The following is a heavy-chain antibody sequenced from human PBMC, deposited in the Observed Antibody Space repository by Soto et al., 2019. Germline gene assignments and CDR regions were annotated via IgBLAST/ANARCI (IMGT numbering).Heavy chain of an antibody. CDR2: IIPIFGTA. V-gene: IGHV1-69*13. CDR3: ARKGHDYYDSIGSYYGMDV. CDR1: GGTFSSYA. D-gene: IGHD3-22*01. Sequence: SVKVSCKASGGTFSSYAISWVRQAPGQGLEWMGGIIPIFGTANYAQKFQGRVTITAAESTSTAYMELSSLRSEDTAVYYCARKGHDYYDSIGSYYGMDVWGQGTTVTVSS. J-gene: IGHJ6*02.